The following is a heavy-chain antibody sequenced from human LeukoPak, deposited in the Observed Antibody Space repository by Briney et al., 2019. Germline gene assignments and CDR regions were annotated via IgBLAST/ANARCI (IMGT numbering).Heavy chain of an antibody. CDR2: INPSGGST. CDR1: GYTFTSYY. CDR3: ARDPSDTHYGDYVNNWFDP. D-gene: IGHD4-17*01. V-gene: IGHV1-46*01. J-gene: IGHJ5*02. Sequence: ASVKVSCKASGYTFTSYYMHWVRQAPGQGLEWMGIINPSGGSTSYAQKFQGRVTVTRDTSTSTVYMELSSLRSEDTAVYYCARDPSDTHYGDYVNNWFDPWGQGTLVTVSS.